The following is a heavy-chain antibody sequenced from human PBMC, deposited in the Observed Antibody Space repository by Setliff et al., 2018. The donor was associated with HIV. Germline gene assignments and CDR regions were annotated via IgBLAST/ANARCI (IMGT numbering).Heavy chain of an antibody. D-gene: IGHD5-12*01. V-gene: IGHV5-51*01. CDR1: GYTFATYH. CDR3: ATRLVGYSGYNH. CDR2: VRPGDSDT. J-gene: IGHJ4*02. Sequence: PGESLKISCRTSGYTFATYHIDWVRQMPGKGLEWMGKVRPGDSDTRYNPSFQGQVTISADKSINTAYLQWSSLRASDTAMYYCATRLVGYSGYNHWGQGTLVTVSS.